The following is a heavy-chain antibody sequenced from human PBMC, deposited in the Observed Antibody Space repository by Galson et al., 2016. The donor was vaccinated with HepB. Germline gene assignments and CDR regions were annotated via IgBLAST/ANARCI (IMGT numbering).Heavy chain of an antibody. V-gene: IGHV3-7*03. CDR2: IKQDGSDK. D-gene: IGHD6-25*01. Sequence: SLRLSCAASGFTFSSSWMSWVRQAPGKGLEWVANIKQDGSDKYYVDSVKGRFTISRDNAENPLYLQMNTLRAEDTAVYYCATTAAAPGNYWGQGTLVTVSS. CDR1: GFTFSSSW. J-gene: IGHJ4*02. CDR3: ATTAAAPGNY.